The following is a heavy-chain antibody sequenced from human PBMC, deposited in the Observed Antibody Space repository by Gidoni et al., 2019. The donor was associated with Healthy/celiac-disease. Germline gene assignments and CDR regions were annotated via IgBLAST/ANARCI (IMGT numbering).Heavy chain of an antibody. Sequence: QVQLVESGGGLVKPGGPLRRSCAASGFTFSDYYMSWIRQAPGKGLEWFSYISSSGSTIYYADSVKGRFTISRDNAKNSLYLQMDSLRAEDTAVYYCARALELRAGTLPYYFDYWGQGTLVTVSS. D-gene: IGHD6-13*01. CDR1: GFTFSDYY. J-gene: IGHJ4*02. CDR3: ARALELRAGTLPYYFDY. V-gene: IGHV3-11*01. CDR2: ISSSGSTI.